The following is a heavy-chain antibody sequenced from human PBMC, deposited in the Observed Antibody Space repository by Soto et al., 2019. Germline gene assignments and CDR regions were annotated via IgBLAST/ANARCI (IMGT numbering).Heavy chain of an antibody. Sequence: EVQLLESGGGLVQPGGSLRLSCAASGFTFSSYAMSWVRQAPGKGLEWVSIIGGSGGSTYHADSVKGRFTISRDNSKNTLYMQMDSLRLEDTAVYYCARDGLPDDFRSGGYWFDPWGQGTLVTVSS. J-gene: IGHJ5*02. CDR1: GFTFSSYA. V-gene: IGHV3-23*01. CDR3: ARDGLPDDFRSGGYWFDP. CDR2: IGGSGGST. D-gene: IGHD3-3*01.